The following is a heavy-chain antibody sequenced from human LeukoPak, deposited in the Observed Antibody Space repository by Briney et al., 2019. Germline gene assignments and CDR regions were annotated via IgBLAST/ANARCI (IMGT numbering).Heavy chain of an antibody. CDR2: ISSNAAYI. J-gene: IGHJ4*02. D-gene: IGHD5-12*01. CDR3: ARVHSGYDLPGSLANYYFDY. Sequence: GGSLRLSCAASGFTFRSYTMNWVRQAPGKGLEWVSSISSNAAYIYYADSLRDRLTISRDNAGNSLFLQMNSLTAADTAVYYCARVHSGYDLPGSLANYYFDYWGQGTLVTVSS. CDR1: GFTFRSYT. V-gene: IGHV3-21*04.